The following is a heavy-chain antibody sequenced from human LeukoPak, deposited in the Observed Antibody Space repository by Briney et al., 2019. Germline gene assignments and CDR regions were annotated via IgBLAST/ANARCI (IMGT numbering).Heavy chain of an antibody. V-gene: IGHV1-8*03. CDR3: AAHRHYSSGWFDY. CDR2: MDPNTGNT. Sequence: GASVNLSFKASGYTFTNYDINWVRQATGQGLEWLGGMDPNTGNTGYAQKFHGRVTFTMNTSISTAYMELSSLRSDDTAGYYCAAHRHYSSGWFDYWGQGTLVTVSS. CDR1: GYTFTNYD. J-gene: IGHJ4*02. D-gene: IGHD6-19*01.